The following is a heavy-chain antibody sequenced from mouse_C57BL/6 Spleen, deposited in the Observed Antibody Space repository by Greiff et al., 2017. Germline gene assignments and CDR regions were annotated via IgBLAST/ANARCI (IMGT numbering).Heavy chain of an antibody. CDR1: GYTFTSYW. Sequence: QVQLQQPGAELVKPGASVKLSCKASGYTFTSYWMHWVKQRPGQGLEWIGMIHPNSGSTNYNEKFKSKATLTVDKSSSTAYMQLSSLTAEDSAVYYCARNWEYAMDYWGQGTSVTVSS. CDR2: IHPNSGST. V-gene: IGHV1-64*01. J-gene: IGHJ4*01. D-gene: IGHD4-1*01. CDR3: ARNWEYAMDY.